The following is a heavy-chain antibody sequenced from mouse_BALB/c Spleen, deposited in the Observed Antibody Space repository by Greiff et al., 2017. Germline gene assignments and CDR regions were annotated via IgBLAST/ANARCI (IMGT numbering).Heavy chain of an antibody. CDR3: ARGPYYYGSSYWYFDV. CDR1: GFNIKDTY. CDR2: IDPANGNT. J-gene: IGHJ1*01. V-gene: IGHV14-3*02. D-gene: IGHD1-1*01. Sequence: DVQLQESGAELVKPGASVKLSCTASGFNIKDTYMHWVKQRPEQGLEWIGRIDPANGNTKYDPKFQGKATITADTSSNTAYLQLSSLTSEDTAVYYCARGPYYYGSSYWYFDVWGAGTTVTVSS.